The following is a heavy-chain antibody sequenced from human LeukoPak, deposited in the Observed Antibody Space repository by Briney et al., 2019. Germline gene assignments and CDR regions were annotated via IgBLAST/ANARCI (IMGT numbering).Heavy chain of an antibody. D-gene: IGHD6-19*01. CDR1: GFTFSSYE. Sequence: GGSLRLSCAASGFTFSSYEMNWVRQAPGKGLEWVSYISSSGSIIYYADSVKCLFTISRDNAKNSLYLQMNSLRAEDTAIYYCAKKEYSSGHSYWYLDLWGRGTLVTVSS. CDR2: ISSSGSII. V-gene: IGHV3-48*03. J-gene: IGHJ2*01. CDR3: AKKEYSSGHSYWYLDL.